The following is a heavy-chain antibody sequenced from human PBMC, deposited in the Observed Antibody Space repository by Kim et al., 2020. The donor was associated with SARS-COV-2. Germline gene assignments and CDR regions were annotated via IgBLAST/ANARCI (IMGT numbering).Heavy chain of an antibody. CDR3: ARDRAYSFDY. CDR2: STI. Sequence: STIFYADSVKGRFTISRDKAKNSLYLQMNSLRDEDTAVYYCARDRAYSFDYWGQGTLVTVSS. V-gene: IGHV3-48*02. J-gene: IGHJ4*02. D-gene: IGHD3-10*01.